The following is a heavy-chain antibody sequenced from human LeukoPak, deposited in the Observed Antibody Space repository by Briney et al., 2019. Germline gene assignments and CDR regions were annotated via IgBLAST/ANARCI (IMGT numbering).Heavy chain of an antibody. D-gene: IGHD3-22*01. CDR3: ARGGYYYDSSGYIDAFDI. V-gene: IGHV1-46*01. Sequence: ASVKVSCKASGYTFTSYYMHWVRQAPGQGREWIGIINPSVCSTSYTQKFQGRINMTRDTSTSTVYMELSSLRSEDTAVYYCARGGYYYDSSGYIDAFDIWGQGTMVTVSS. CDR1: GYTFTSYY. J-gene: IGHJ3*02. CDR2: INPSVCST.